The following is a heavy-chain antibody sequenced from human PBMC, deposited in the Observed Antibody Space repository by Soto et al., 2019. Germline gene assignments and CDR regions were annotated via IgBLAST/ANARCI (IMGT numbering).Heavy chain of an antibody. CDR1: GGSISSGGYY. J-gene: IGHJ3*02. Sequence: SETLSLTCTVSGGSISSGGYYWSWIRQHPGKGLEWIGYIYYSGSTYYNPSLKSRVTISVDTSKNQFSLKLSSVTAADTAVYYCARDLMDYDSSGPGAFDIWGQGTMVTVSS. V-gene: IGHV4-31*03. D-gene: IGHD3-22*01. CDR2: IYYSGST. CDR3: ARDLMDYDSSGPGAFDI.